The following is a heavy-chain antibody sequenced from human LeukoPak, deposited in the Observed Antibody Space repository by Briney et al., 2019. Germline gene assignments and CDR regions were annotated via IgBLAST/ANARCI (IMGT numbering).Heavy chain of an antibody. CDR3: ARGHDGSGSYYKTAAFDY. CDR2: INHSGST. V-gene: IGHV4-4*02. J-gene: IGHJ4*02. CDR1: GGSISSSNW. D-gene: IGHD3-10*01. Sequence: SETLSLTCAVSGGSISSSNWWSWVRQPPGKGLEWIGEINHSGSTNYNPSLKSRVTISVDKTKNQISLKLSSVTAADTAVYYCARGHDGSGSYYKTAAFDYWGQGTLVTVSA.